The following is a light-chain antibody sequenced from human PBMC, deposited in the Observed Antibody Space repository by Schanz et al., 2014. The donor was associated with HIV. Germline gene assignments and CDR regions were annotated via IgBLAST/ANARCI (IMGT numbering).Light chain of an antibody. CDR1: QSLSGSY. J-gene: IGKJ4*01. CDR2: GAS. CDR3: QYFGNSGGT. Sequence: EIVLTQSPGTLSLSPGERATLSCRASQSLSGSYLSWYQQKPGQAPRLLIYGASNRAPGIPDRFSGTGSGTDFTLTISRLEPEDFAVYFCQYFGNSGGTFGGGTKVEIK. V-gene: IGKV3-20*01.